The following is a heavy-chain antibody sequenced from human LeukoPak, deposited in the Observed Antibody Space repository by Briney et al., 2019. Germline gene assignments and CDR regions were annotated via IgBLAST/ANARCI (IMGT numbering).Heavy chain of an antibody. V-gene: IGHV4-34*01. CDR3: ARGRFSRSYADYYYYGMDV. CDR1: GGSFSSYY. CDR2: INHSGST. D-gene: IGHD2-2*01. J-gene: IGHJ6*02. Sequence: SETLSLTCAVYGGSFSSYYWSWIRQPPGKGLEWIGEINHSGSTNYNPSLKSRVTISVDTSKNQFSLKLSSVTAADTAVYYCARGRFSRSYADYYYYGMDVWGQGTTVTVSS.